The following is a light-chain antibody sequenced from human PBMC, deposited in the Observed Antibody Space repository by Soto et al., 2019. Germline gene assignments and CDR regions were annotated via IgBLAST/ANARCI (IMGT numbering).Light chain of an antibody. CDR3: QQYGSSPTT. CDR1: QSVSSN. CDR2: GAS. V-gene: IGKV3-20*01. Sequence: EIVLTQSPGTLSLSPGERATLSCRASQSVSSNLAWYQQKPGQAPRLLIYGASSRATGITDRVSGSGSGTDFTLTNSRLEPEDFAVYYCQQYGSSPTTFGQGTKVDIK. J-gene: IGKJ1*01.